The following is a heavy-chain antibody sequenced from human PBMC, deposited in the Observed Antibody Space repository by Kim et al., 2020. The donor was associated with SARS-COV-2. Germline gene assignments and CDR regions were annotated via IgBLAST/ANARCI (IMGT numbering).Heavy chain of an antibody. CDR3: ARDGDTRPGNWFDP. CDR1: GGSISSYY. CDR2: IYYSGST. Sequence: SETLSLTCTVSGGSISSYYWSWIRQPPGKGLEWIGYIYYSGSTNYNPSLKSRVTISVDTSKNQFSLKLSSVTAADTAVYYCARDGDTRPGNWFDPWGQGTLVTVSS. J-gene: IGHJ5*02. V-gene: IGHV4-59*13. D-gene: IGHD3-10*01.